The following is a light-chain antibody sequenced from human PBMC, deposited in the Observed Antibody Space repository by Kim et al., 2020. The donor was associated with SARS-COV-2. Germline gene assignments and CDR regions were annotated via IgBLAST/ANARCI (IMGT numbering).Light chain of an antibody. V-gene: IGKV1-16*01. CDR3: QQYDSYPLT. Sequence: AVVGDRVPITRRASQGISNYLAWFQQKPGKVPESLIYGVTSLQSGGPSRFSGSGSGTDFTLTINSLQPEDFATYYCQQYDSYPLTFGGGTKVDIK. CDR2: GVT. CDR1: QGISNY. J-gene: IGKJ4*01.